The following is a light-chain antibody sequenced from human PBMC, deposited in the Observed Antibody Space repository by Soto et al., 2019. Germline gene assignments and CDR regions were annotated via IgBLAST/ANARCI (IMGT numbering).Light chain of an antibody. CDR3: QQYYSTIT. J-gene: IGKJ5*01. CDR2: WAS. CDR1: QSVFYSSNNKNY. V-gene: IGKV4-1*01. Sequence: DIVMTQSPDSLAVSLGERATIHCKSSQSVFYSSNNKNYLAWYQQKPGQPPKLLIYWASTRESGVPDRFSGSGSGTDFTLTISSLQAEDVALYYCQQYYSTITFGQGTRLENK.